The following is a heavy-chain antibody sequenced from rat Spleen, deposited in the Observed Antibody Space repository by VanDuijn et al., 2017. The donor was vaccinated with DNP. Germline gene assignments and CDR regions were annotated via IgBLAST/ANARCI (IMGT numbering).Heavy chain of an antibody. J-gene: IGHJ2*01. CDR1: GFTFSDYY. V-gene: IGHV5-22*01. CDR3: ARHVLPLRVWDY. CDR2: TNYDGGST. Sequence: EVQLVESGGGLVQPGRSLKLSCAASGFTFSDYYMAWVRQTPTRGLEWVAYTNYDGGSTYNGDSVKSRFTIARDNAKSTLYLQMNSLRSEDMATYYCARHVLPLRVWDYWGQGVMVTVSS. D-gene: IGHD1-4*01.